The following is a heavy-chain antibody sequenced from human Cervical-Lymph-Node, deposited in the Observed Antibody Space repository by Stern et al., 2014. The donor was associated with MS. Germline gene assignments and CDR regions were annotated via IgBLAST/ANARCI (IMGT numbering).Heavy chain of an antibody. Sequence: MQLVESGADVKKPGASVKVSCKASGNTFTTYYLHWVRQAPGQGLEWMGVINPSGGSPTYAQKFQGRVTMTRDTSTSTVYMELSGLRSEDTAVYYCARDRGVTSYYYYGMDVWGQGTTVIVSS. J-gene: IGHJ6*02. CDR3: ARDRGVTSYYYYGMDV. CDR2: INPSGGSP. D-gene: IGHD4-17*01. V-gene: IGHV1-46*01. CDR1: GNTFTTYY.